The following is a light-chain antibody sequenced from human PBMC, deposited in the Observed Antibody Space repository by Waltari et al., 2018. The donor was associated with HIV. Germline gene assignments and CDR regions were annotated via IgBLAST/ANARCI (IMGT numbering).Light chain of an antibody. Sequence: QSALTQPASVSGSPGQSITISCDLTDNDYVSWYQRHPGKAPKVIIYEVTNRPSGLSNRFSGAKSGNTATLTISGLQPEDEAYYVCTSYISGTSPVFGRGTRVTVL. CDR3: TSYISGTSPV. V-gene: IGLV2-14*01. J-gene: IGLJ2*01. CDR1: DLTDNDY. CDR2: EVT.